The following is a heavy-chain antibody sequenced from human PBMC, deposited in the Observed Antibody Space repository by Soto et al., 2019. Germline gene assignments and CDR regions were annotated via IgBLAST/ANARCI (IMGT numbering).Heavy chain of an antibody. J-gene: IGHJ6*03. CDR2: ISSSSSTI. Sequence: EVQLVESGGGLVQPGGSLRLSCAASGFTFSSYSMNWVRQAPGKGLEWGSYISSSSSTIYYADSVKGRFTISRDNAKNSLYLQMNSLRAEDTAVYYCARSPFPYYMSVWGKGTTVTVSS. CDR1: GFTFSSYS. V-gene: IGHV3-48*01. CDR3: ARSPFPYYMSV.